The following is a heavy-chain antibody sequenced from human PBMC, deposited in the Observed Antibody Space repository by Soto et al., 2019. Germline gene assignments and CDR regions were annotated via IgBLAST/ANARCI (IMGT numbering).Heavy chain of an antibody. Sequence: QVQLVQSGAEEKKPGASVKVSCKASGNTFTTYAVHWVRQAPGQSLEWIGWINPDNGHTKYSQKLQGRITITGDAPTNTVYMDLSSLTSEDTAVYYCAREGDNDYHPDGSFSDWFDPWGQGTRVTVSS. CDR3: AREGDNDYHPDGSFSDWFDP. CDR2: INPDNGHT. D-gene: IGHD4-17*01. J-gene: IGHJ5*02. V-gene: IGHV1-3*05. CDR1: GNTFTTYA.